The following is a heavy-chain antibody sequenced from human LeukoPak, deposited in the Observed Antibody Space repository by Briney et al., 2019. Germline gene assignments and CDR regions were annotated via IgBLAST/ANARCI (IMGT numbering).Heavy chain of an antibody. CDR2: IYYSGST. Sequence: SETLSLTCTVSGGSISSYYWSWIRQPPGKGLEWIGYIYYSGSTNYNPSLKSRATISVDTSKNQFSLKLSSVTAADTAVYYCARGATTGYYNVKLDYWGQGTLVTVSS. CDR1: GGSISSYY. CDR3: ARGATTGYYNVKLDY. D-gene: IGHD3-9*01. J-gene: IGHJ4*02. V-gene: IGHV4-59*08.